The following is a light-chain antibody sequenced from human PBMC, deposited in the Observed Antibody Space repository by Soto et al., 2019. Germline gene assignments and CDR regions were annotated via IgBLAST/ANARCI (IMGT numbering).Light chain of an antibody. CDR1: SSNI. V-gene: IGLV1-51*01. CDR3: GTWDTRLTVVV. Sequence: QSVLTQPPSVSAAPGQKVTISCSGSSSNIVSWYQQLPGTAPKLLIYDNNKRPSGIPDRFSGSKSGTSDTLGITGLQTGDEADDYCGTWDTRLTVVVFGGGTKLTVL. CDR2: DNN. J-gene: IGLJ2*01.